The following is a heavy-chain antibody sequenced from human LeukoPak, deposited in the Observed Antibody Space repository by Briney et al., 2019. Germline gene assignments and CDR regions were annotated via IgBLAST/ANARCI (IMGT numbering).Heavy chain of an antibody. J-gene: IGHJ4*02. CDR3: ARGGYLLAVTTGQGN. V-gene: IGHV3-30-3*01. CDR2: ISYDGSNK. Sequence: GGSLRLSCAASGFTFSSYAMHWVRQAPGKGLEWVAVISYDGSNKYYADSVKGRFTISRDNSKNTLYLQMNSLRAEDTAVYYCARGGYLLAVTTGQGNWGQGTLVTVSS. CDR1: GFTFSSYA. D-gene: IGHD4-17*01.